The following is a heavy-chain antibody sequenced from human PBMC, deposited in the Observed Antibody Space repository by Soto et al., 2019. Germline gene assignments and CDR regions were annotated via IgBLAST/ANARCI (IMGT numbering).Heavy chain of an antibody. D-gene: IGHD2-2*01. CDR1: GFTFSDYY. V-gene: IGHV3-11*01. Sequence: GGSLRLSCAASGFTFSDYYMSWIRQAPGKGLEWVSYISSSGSTIYYADSVKGRFTISRDNAKNSLYLQMNSLRAEDTAVYYCARCKDIVVVPAAPADYWGQGTLVTVSS. CDR3: ARCKDIVVVPAAPADY. CDR2: ISSSGSTI. J-gene: IGHJ4*02.